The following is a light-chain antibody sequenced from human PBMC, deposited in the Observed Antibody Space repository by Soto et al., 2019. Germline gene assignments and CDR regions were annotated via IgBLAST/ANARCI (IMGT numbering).Light chain of an antibody. CDR2: AAS. CDR1: EAIRSA. J-gene: IGKJ1*01. CDR3: LLDFRYFWA. V-gene: IGKV1-6*01. Sequence: AIQLTQSPSSLSASVGYRVTITCLASEAIRSALGWYQQKPGKVPKLLVYAASILQSGVPSRFSGSGSGTDFTLTISSLQPEDFETYYCLLDFRYFWAFGQGTKVDIK.